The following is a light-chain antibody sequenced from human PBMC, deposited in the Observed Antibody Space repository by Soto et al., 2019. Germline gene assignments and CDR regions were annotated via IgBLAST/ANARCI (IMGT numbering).Light chain of an antibody. Sequence: EIVLTQSPGTLSLSPGERATLSCRASQSVSSSYLAWYQQKPGQAPRLLIYGASSRATGIPDRFSGSGSGTDFTLTISSLEPEDFAVYYCQQRSNRPRTFGQGTK. CDR3: QQRSNRPRT. J-gene: IGKJ1*01. CDR2: GAS. CDR1: QSVSSSY. V-gene: IGKV3D-20*02.